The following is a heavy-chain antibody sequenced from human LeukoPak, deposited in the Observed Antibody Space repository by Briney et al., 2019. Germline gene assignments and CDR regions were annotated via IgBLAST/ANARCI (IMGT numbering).Heavy chain of an antibody. D-gene: IGHD3-10*01. Sequence: ASVKVSCRASGYTFTGYYMHWVRQAPGQGLEWMGWINPNSGGTNYAQKFQGRVTMTRDTSICTAYMELSRLRSDDTAVYYCARVGVAYYYYYMDVWGKGTTVTVSS. V-gene: IGHV1-2*02. CDR1: GYTFTGYY. CDR3: ARVGVAYYYYYMDV. J-gene: IGHJ6*03. CDR2: INPNSGGT.